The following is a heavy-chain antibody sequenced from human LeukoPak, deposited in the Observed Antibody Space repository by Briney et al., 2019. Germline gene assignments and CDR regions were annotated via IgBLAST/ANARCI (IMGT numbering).Heavy chain of an antibody. J-gene: IGHJ1*01. V-gene: IGHV1-69*04. CDR2: IIPILGIA. D-gene: IGHD3-22*01. CDR3: ARDSARYYDSSGPL. Sequence: GASVKVSCKASGYTFGGYAINWVRQAPGQGLEWMGRIIPILGIANYAQKFQGRVTITADKSTSTAYMELSSLRSEDTAVYYCARDSARYYDSSGPLWGQGTLVTVSS. CDR1: GYTFGGYA.